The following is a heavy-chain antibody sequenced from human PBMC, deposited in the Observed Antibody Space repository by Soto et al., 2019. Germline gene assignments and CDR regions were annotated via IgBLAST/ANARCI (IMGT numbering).Heavy chain of an antibody. Sequence: SQTLSLTCAISGDSVSSNSAAWNWIRQSPSRGLEWLGRTYYRSKWYNDYAVSVKSRITINPDTSKNQFSLQLNSVTPEDTAVYYCARGFLSSGWYRYYYGMDVWGQGTTVTVSS. D-gene: IGHD6-19*01. V-gene: IGHV6-1*01. J-gene: IGHJ6*02. CDR1: GDSVSSNSAA. CDR2: TYYRSKWYN. CDR3: ARGFLSSGWYRYYYGMDV.